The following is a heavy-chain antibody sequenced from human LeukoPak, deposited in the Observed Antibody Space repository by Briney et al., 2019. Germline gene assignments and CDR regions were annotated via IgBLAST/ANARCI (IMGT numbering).Heavy chain of an antibody. CDR3: ASASLSRDAFDI. CDR2: IYYSGST. J-gene: IGHJ3*02. CDR1: GGSISSYY. V-gene: IGHV4-59*12. Sequence: SETLSLTCTVSGGSISSYYWSWIRQPPGKGLEWTGYIYYSGSTNYNPSLKSRVTISVDTSKNQFSLKLSSVTAADTAVYYCASASLSRDAFDIWGQGTMVTVSS.